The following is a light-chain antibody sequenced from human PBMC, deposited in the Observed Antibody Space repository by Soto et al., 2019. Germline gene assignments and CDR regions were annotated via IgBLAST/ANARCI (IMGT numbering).Light chain of an antibody. CDR2: RNN. J-gene: IGLJ2*01. CDR1: SSNIGSNY. V-gene: IGLV1-47*01. Sequence: HSVLTQPPSASGTPGQRVTISCSGSSSNIGSNYVFWYQHLPGTAPKLLIYRNNQRPSGVPDRFSGSKSGTSATLAISGLRSEDETDYYCAAWDDSLSGVVFGSGTKLIVL. CDR3: AAWDDSLSGVV.